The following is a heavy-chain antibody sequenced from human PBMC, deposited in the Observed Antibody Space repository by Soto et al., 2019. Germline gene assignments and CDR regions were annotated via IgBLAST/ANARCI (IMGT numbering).Heavy chain of an antibody. D-gene: IGHD6-6*01. Sequence: ASVKVSCKASGYTFTGYYMHWVRQAPGQGLEWMGWINPNSGGTNYAQKFQGWFTMTRDTSISTAYMELSRLRSDDTAVYYCARDKSSTEYSSSSDAFDIWGQGTMVTVSS. CDR3: ARDKSSTEYSSSSDAFDI. CDR1: GYTFTGYY. J-gene: IGHJ3*02. CDR2: INPNSGGT. V-gene: IGHV1-2*04.